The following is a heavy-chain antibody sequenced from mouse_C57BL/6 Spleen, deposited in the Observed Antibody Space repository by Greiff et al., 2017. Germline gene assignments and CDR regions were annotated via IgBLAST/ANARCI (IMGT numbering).Heavy chain of an antibody. Sequence: QVTLKACGPGILQPSQTLSLTCSFSGFSLSTFGMGVGWIRQPSGKGLEWLAHIWWDDDKYYNPALKSRLTISKDTSKNQVFLSIASVDTADTATDYCPRSSYGSTYAMDYWGQGTSVTVSS. J-gene: IGHJ4*01. CDR2: IWWDDDK. CDR1: GFSLSTFGMG. CDR3: PRSSYGSTYAMDY. D-gene: IGHD1-1*01. V-gene: IGHV8-8*01.